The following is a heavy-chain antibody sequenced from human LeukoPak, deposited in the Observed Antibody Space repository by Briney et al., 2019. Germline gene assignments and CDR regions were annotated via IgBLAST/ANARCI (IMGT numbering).Heavy chain of an antibody. V-gene: IGHV4-59*01. Sequence: PSETLSLTCTVSGGSISSYYWSWIRQPPGKRLEWIGHIYYSGSTNYNPSLKSRVTISVDTSKNQFSLRLSSVTAADTAVYYCASRSSIWSGYQDTLYYFDSWGQGALVTVSS. CDR1: GGSISSYY. J-gene: IGHJ4*02. D-gene: IGHD3-3*01. CDR3: ASRSSIWSGYQDTLYYFDS. CDR2: IYYSGST.